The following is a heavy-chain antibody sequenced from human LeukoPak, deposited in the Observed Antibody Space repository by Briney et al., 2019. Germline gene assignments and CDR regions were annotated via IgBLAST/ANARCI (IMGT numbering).Heavy chain of an antibody. J-gene: IGHJ5*02. V-gene: IGHV4-39*01. CDR1: GGSISSSSYY. D-gene: IGHD4-17*01. CDR3: ATLRMTTVTTNNIP. Sequence: PSETLSLTCTVSGGSISSSSYYWGRIRQPPGKGLEWIGSIYYSGSTYYNPSLKSRVTISVDTSKNQFSLKLSSVTAADTAVYYCATLRMTTVTTNNIPWGQGTLVTVSS. CDR2: IYYSGST.